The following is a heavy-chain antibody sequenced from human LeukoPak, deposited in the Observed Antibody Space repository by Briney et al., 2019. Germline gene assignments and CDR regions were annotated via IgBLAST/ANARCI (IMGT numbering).Heavy chain of an antibody. Sequence: GGSLKLSCAASGFTFSSYGMHWVRQAPGKGLEWVAVIWYDGSNKYYADSVKGRFTISRDNSKNPLYLQMNSLRAEDTAVYYCARGPAVYSSSLNWFDPWGQGTLVTVSS. CDR2: IWYDGSNK. V-gene: IGHV3-33*01. J-gene: IGHJ5*02. CDR1: GFTFSSYG. CDR3: ARGPAVYSSSLNWFDP. D-gene: IGHD6-6*01.